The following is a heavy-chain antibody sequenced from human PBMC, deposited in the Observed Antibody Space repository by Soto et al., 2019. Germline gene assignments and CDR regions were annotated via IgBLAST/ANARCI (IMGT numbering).Heavy chain of an antibody. CDR1: GYTLTELS. CDR3: ATGLLNPDASDI. Sequence: WASVKVSCKVSGYTLTELSMHWVRQAPGKGLEWMGGFDPEDGETIYAQKFQGRVTMTEDTSTDTAYMELSSLRSEDTAVYYCATGLLNPDASDIWGQGTMVTVSS. D-gene: IGHD2-15*01. V-gene: IGHV1-24*01. CDR2: FDPEDGET. J-gene: IGHJ3*02.